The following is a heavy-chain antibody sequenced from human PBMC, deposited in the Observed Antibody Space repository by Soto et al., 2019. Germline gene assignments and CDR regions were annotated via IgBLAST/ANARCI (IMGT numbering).Heavy chain of an antibody. J-gene: IGHJ6*02. CDR1: GFTFSSYG. Sequence: GGSLRLSCAASGFTFSSYGMHWARQAPGKGLEWVAVISYDGSNKYYADSVKGRFTISRDNSKNTLYLQMNSLRAEDTAVYYCAKDNSIPDYYHYGMDVWGQGTTVTVSS. V-gene: IGHV3-30*18. CDR3: AKDNSIPDYYHYGMDV. CDR2: ISYDGSNK. D-gene: IGHD3-3*02.